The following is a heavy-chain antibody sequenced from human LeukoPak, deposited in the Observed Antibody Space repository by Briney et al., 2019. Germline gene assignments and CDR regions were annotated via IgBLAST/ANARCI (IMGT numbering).Heavy chain of an antibody. J-gene: IGHJ3*02. D-gene: IGHD2-21*01. CDR1: GGTFSSYA. CDR2: IIPIFGTA. Sequence: SVKVSCKASGGTFSSYAISWVRQAPGQGLEWMGGIIPIFGTANYAQKFQGRVTITADESTSTAYMELSSLRSEDTAVYYCASPYCGGECYSLGAFDIWGQGTMVTVSS. CDR3: ASPYCGGECYSLGAFDI. V-gene: IGHV1-69*13.